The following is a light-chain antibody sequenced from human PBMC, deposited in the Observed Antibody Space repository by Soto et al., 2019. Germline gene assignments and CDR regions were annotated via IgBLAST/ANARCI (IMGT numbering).Light chain of an antibody. Sequence: DIQLTQSPSSLSASVGDRVTITCRVCQGISSYLNWYRQKPGQLPKFLIYSASNLQSGVPSRVSGSGSGTDFTLTLSSLQPEDVATYYGQRTYTAPLTFGGGTKVEIK. CDR1: QGISSY. V-gene: IGKV1-27*01. CDR2: SAS. CDR3: QRTYTAPLT. J-gene: IGKJ4*01.